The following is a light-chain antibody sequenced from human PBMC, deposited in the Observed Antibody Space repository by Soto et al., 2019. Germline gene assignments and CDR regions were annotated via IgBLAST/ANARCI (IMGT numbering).Light chain of an antibody. Sequence: SYELTQAPSVSVSPGQTDNITCSGDKLGNRYAFWYQQKPGQSPVLVIFKASKRPSGIPERFSGSNSGNTATLTISGTQTMDEAEYYCQAWDSSPGVFGGGTKLTVL. J-gene: IGLJ3*02. V-gene: IGLV3-1*01. CDR1: KLGNRY. CDR2: KAS. CDR3: QAWDSSPGV.